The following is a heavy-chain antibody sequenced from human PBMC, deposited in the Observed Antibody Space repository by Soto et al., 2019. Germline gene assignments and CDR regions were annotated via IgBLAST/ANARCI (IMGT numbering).Heavy chain of an antibody. Sequence: QVQLVESGGGVVQPGRSLRLSCAASGFTFSNYGMHWVRKAPGKGLEWGALISYDGSSKDYADSVKGRFTISRDNSKSTLYLQMNSVRVEDTAVYYGAIGGYGGCHAEYFQHWGQGTLVTVSS. J-gene: IGHJ1*01. V-gene: IGHV3-30-3*01. CDR2: ISYDGSSK. D-gene: IGHD4-17*01. CDR3: AIGGYGGCHAEYFQH. CDR1: GFTFSNYG.